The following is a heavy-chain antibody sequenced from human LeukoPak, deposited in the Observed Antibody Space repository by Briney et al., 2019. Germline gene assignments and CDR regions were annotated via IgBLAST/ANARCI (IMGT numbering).Heavy chain of an antibody. CDR3: ARGRGTGYSSGWYSTSYYYYYYMDV. J-gene: IGHJ6*03. CDR2: TYYRSKWYN. D-gene: IGHD6-19*01. Sequence: SQTLSLTCAISGDSVSSNSAAWNWIRQSPSRGLEWLGRTYYRSKWYNDYAVSVKSRITINPDTSKNQFSLQLNSVTPEDTAVYYCARGRGTGYSSGWYSTSYYYYYYMDVWGKGTTVTVSS. V-gene: IGHV6-1*01. CDR1: GDSVSSNSAA.